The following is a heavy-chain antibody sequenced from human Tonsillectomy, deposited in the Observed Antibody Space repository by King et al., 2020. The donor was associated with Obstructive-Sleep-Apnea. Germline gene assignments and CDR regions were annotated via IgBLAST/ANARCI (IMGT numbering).Heavy chain of an antibody. CDR3: AREAAVAGGMDV. CDR2: ISYDGNNK. CDR1: GFTFSSDG. V-gene: IGHV3-30*03. Sequence: VQLVESGGGVVQPGRSLRLSCVASGFTFSSDGMHWVRQAPGKGLEWVAVISYDGNNKYYADSVKGRFTISRDNSKNTLYLQMNSLRGEDTAVYYCAREAAVAGGMDVWGQGTTVTVSS. J-gene: IGHJ6*02. D-gene: IGHD6-19*01.